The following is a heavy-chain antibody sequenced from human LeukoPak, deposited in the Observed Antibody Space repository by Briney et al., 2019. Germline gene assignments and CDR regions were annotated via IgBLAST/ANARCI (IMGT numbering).Heavy chain of an antibody. CDR1: GGSINSGSYY. D-gene: IGHD5/OR15-5a*01. CDR2: IYTSGTT. J-gene: IGHJ4*02. CDR3: ARGVSTINFDY. V-gene: IGHV4-61*02. Sequence: LSLTXTVSGGSINSGSYYWTWIRQPAGKGLEWIGRIYTSGTTHYNPSLKSRVTMSVDTSKTQFSLKLSSVTAADTAVYYCARGVSTINFDYWGQGTLVTVSS.